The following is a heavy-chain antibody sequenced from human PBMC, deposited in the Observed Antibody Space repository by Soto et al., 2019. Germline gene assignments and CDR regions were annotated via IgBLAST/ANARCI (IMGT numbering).Heavy chain of an antibody. CDR1: GGTFSSYA. Sequence: SGTVSCKASGGTFSSYAISWVRQAPGQGLEWMGGIIPIFGTANYAQKFQGRVTITADKSTSTAYMELSSLRSEDTAVYYCATEPYYYDSSGYYNWFDPWGQGTLVTVSS. V-gene: IGHV1-69*06. CDR3: ATEPYYYDSSGYYNWFDP. D-gene: IGHD3-22*01. CDR2: IIPIFGTA. J-gene: IGHJ5*02.